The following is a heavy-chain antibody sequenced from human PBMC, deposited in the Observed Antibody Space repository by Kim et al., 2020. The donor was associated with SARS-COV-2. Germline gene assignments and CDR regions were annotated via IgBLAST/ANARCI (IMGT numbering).Heavy chain of an antibody. J-gene: IGHJ4*02. CDR3: ARLYGGDYSGSGSYFDN. CDR1: GYTFRGHG. CDR2: IWYDGTRK. Sequence: GGSLRLSCAASGYTFRGHGMHWVRQAPGKGLEWVAVIWYDGTRKYYPDSVRGRFTISRDNSKSTLYLQMNSLRAEDTAVYYCARLYGGDYSGSGSYFDNWGQGTLVTVSS. D-gene: IGHD3-10*01. V-gene: IGHV3-33*01.